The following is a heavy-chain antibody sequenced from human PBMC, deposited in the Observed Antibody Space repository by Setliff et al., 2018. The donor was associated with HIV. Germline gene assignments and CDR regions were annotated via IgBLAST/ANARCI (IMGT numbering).Heavy chain of an antibody. CDR3: ARQTGLRGYYGSNSLYYFDY. CDR1: GGSFTDIGGSFTDYY. V-gene: IGHV4-34*01. Sequence: ETLSLTCAVFGGSFTDIGGSFTDYYWIWIRQPPGKGLEWIGEINHSGSTHYNPSLKSRFTISVDTSKNQFSLKVNSVTAADTAVYYCARQTGLRGYYGSNSLYYFDYWGKGMLVTVSS. D-gene: IGHD3-10*01. CDR2: INHSGST. J-gene: IGHJ4*02.